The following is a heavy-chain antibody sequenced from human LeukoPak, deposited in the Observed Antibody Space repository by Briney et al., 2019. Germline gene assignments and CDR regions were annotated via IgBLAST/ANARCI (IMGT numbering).Heavy chain of an antibody. CDR2: IYTSGST. CDR1: SGSISNYD. D-gene: IGHD5-12*01. CDR3: ARRNGQDIVATFRRRYYFDY. Sequence: PSETLSLTCTVSSGSISNYDWSWIRQPAGKGLEWIGRIYTSGSTNYNPSLKSRVTMSVDTSKKQFSLKLSSVTAADTAVYYCARRNGQDIVATFRRRYYFDYWGQGTLVTVSS. J-gene: IGHJ4*02. V-gene: IGHV4-4*07.